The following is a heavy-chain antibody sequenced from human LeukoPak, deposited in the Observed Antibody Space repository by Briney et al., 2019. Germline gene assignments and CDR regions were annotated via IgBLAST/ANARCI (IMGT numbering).Heavy chain of an antibody. CDR2: TRNKANSYTT. J-gene: IGHJ5*02. CDR1: GFTFSDHY. Sequence: GGSLRLSCAASGFTFSDHYMDWVRQAPGKGGEWVGRTRNKANSYTTEYAASVKGRFTISRDDSKNSLYLQMNSLKTEDTAVYYCARVGRGYYDSSGYYYSWGQGTLVTVSS. V-gene: IGHV3-72*01. CDR3: ARVGRGYYDSSGYYYS. D-gene: IGHD3-22*01.